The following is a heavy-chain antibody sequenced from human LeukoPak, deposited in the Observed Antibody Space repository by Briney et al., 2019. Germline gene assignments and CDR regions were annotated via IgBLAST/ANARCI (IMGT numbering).Heavy chain of an antibody. J-gene: IGHJ6*04. CDR1: GFTFSDYY. CDR3: ARDSGVVPAAMVRDYYYYGMDV. V-gene: IGHV3-11*05. CDR2: ISSSSSYT. D-gene: IGHD2-2*01. Sequence: GGSLRLSCAASGFTFSDYYMSWVRQAPGKGLEWVSYISSSSSYTNYADSVKGRFTISRDNAKNSLYLQMNSLRAEDTAVYYCARDSGVVPAAMVRDYYYYGMDVWGKGTTVTVSS.